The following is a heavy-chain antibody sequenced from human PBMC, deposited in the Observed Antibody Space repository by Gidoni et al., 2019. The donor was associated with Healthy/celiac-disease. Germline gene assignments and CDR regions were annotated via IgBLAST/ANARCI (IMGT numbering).Heavy chain of an antibody. CDR1: GFTFDDYA. CDR3: AKDRGRDYDHSYYYYGMDV. V-gene: IGHV3-43D*03. D-gene: IGHD3-3*01. Sequence: EVQLVESGGVVVQPGGSLRLSCAASGFTFDDYAMHWVRQAPGKGLEWVSLISWDGGSTYYADSVKGRFTISRDNSKNSLYLQMNSLRAEDTALYYCAKDRGRDYDHSYYYYGMDVWGQGTTVTVSS. J-gene: IGHJ6*02. CDR2: ISWDGGST.